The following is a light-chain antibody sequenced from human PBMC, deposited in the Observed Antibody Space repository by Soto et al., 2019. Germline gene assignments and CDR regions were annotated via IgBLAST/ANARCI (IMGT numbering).Light chain of an antibody. CDR3: QQSYSTPRT. J-gene: IGKJ3*01. CDR2: AAS. Sequence: DIQMTQAPSSLSASVGDRVTITCRASQSISSYLNWYQQKPGKAPKRLIYAASSLQSGVPSRFSGSGSGTDFTLTITSLQPEDFAPYYCQQSYSTPRTFGPGKKVYIK. V-gene: IGKV1-39*01. CDR1: QSISSY.